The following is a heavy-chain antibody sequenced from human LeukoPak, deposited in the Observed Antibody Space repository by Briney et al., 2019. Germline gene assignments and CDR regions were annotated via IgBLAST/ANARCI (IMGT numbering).Heavy chain of an antibody. J-gene: IGHJ5*02. CDR2: INDDGSDT. Sequence: ETLSLTCTVSGASIGSGGFYWNWVRQAPGKGPVWVSRINDDGSDTTYADSVKGRFTISRDDAKNMLFLQMNSLRAEDTAVYYCVRGGPSTWSWGQGTLVTVSS. V-gene: IGHV3-74*01. CDR3: VRGGPSTWS. D-gene: IGHD2-15*01. CDR1: GASIGSGGFYW.